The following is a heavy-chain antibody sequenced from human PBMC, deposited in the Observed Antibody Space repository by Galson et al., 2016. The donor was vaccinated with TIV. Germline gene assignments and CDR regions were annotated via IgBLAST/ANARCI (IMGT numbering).Heavy chain of an antibody. Sequence: SCKASGDTFTGYYVHWVRQAPGQGLEWMGWIDPRSVATNYAQKFQGRVTMTRDTSISTAHMELTRLTPDDTAVYYCARARYGDYFDYWGQGTPVTVSS. V-gene: IGHV1-2*02. D-gene: IGHD4-17*01. CDR2: IDPRSVAT. J-gene: IGHJ4*02. CDR3: ARARYGDYFDY. CDR1: GDTFTGYY.